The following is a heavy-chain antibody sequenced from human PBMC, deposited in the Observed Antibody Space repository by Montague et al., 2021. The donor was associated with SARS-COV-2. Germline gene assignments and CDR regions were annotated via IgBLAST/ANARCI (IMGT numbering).Heavy chain of an antibody. Sequence: SETLSLTCTVSGDSISSSSYYWGWIRQPPGKGLEWIGSISNRGNTYNNPSLRSRVSISVDTSKNQFSLNVRSVTAADTGLFYCVRVTHPRSAWPYYMDVWGQGTTVTV. V-gene: IGHV4-39*01. CDR1: GDSISSSSYY. CDR3: VRVTHPRSAWPYYMDV. D-gene: IGHD4-11*01. CDR2: ISNRGNT. J-gene: IGHJ6*03.